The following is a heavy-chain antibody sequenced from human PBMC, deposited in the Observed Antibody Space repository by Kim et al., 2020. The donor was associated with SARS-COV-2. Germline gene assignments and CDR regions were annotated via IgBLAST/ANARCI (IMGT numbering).Heavy chain of an antibody. CDR3: ARDGYYSDSSGYFEPLYY. D-gene: IGHD3-22*01. Sequence: GGSLRLSCAASRFTFSSYGMHWVRQAPGKGLEWVAVIWYDGSNKYYADSVKGRFTISRDNSKNTLYLQMNSLRVEDTALYYCARDGYYSDSSGYFEPLYYWGQGTLVTVSS. CDR1: RFTFSSYG. CDR2: IWYDGSNK. V-gene: IGHV3-33*01. J-gene: IGHJ4*02.